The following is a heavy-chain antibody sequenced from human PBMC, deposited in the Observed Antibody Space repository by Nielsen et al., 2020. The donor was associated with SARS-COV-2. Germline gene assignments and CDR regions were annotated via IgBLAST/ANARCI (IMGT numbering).Heavy chain of an antibody. CDR1: GFTFDDYA. V-gene: IGHV3-9*01. CDR2: ISWNSGSI. J-gene: IGHJ6*02. CDR3: ATLTDYYYYSMDV. Sequence: SLKISCAASGFTFDDYAMHWVRQAPGKSLEWVSGISWNSGSIGYADSVKGRFTISRDNAKNSLYLQMNSLRAEDTALYYCATLTDYYYYSMDVWGQGTTVTVSS. D-gene: IGHD4/OR15-4a*01.